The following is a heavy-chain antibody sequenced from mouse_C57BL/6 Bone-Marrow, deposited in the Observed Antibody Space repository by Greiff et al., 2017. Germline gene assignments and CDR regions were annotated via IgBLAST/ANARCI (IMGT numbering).Heavy chain of an antibody. V-gene: IGHV1-69*01. CDR3: AIDYGSPYYFDY. CDR2: IDPSDSYT. J-gene: IGHJ2*01. D-gene: IGHD1-1*01. CDR1: GYTFTSYW. Sequence: QVQLQQPGAELVMPGASVKLSCKASGYTFTSYWMHWVKQRPGQGLEWIGEIDPSDSYTNYNQKFKGKSTLTVDTSSSTAYMQLSCLTSEDSSVYYCAIDYGSPYYFDYWGQGTTLTVSS.